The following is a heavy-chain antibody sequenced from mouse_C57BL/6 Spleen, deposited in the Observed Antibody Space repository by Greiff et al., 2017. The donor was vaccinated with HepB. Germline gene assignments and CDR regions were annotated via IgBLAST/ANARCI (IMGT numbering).Heavy chain of an antibody. D-gene: IGHD2-3*01. J-gene: IGHJ4*01. CDR1: GFTFSSYA. Sequence: EVQLQESGEGLVKPGGSLKLSCAASGFTFSSYAMSWVRQTPEKRLEWVAYISSGGDYIYYADTVKGRFTISRDNARNTLYLQMSSLKSEDTAMYYCTRAPHGYYGYYYAMDYWGQGTSVTVSS. CDR2: ISSGGDYI. V-gene: IGHV5-9-1*02. CDR3: TRAPHGYYGYYYAMDY.